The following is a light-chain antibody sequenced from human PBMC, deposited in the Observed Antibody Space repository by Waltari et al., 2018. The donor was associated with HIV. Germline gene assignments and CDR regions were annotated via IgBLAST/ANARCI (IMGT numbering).Light chain of an antibody. CDR1: SSNVVTNY. V-gene: IGLV1-47*01. CDR2: HNI. CDR3: ATWDDSLSSWL. J-gene: IGLJ3*02. Sequence: QSVLTQPPSASGTPGQRVTISCSGSSSNVVTNYVNWYKQLPGTAPELVIYHNIQRPLGVPDRFSGSKSGTSASLAIRGLRSEDEADYYCATWDDSLSSWLFGGGTRLSVL.